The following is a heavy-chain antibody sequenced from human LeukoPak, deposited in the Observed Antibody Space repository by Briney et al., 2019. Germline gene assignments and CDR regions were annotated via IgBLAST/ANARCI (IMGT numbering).Heavy chain of an antibody. J-gene: IGHJ4*02. CDR2: ISYDGSNK. V-gene: IGHV3-30*18. D-gene: IGHD5-12*01. CDR1: GFTFSSYG. Sequence: GGSLRLSCAASGFTFSSYGMHWVRQAPGKGLEWVAVISYDGSNKYYADSVTGRFTISRDNSKNTLYLQMNSLRAEDTAVYYCAKDRHSGYDLGYWGQGTLVTVSS. CDR3: AKDRHSGYDLGY.